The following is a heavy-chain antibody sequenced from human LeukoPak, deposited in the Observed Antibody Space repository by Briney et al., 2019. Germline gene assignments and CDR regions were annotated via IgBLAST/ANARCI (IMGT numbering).Heavy chain of an antibody. Sequence: GGSLRLSCAASGFTFSSYSMNWVRQAPGKGLEWVSSISSSSSYIYYADSVKGRFTISRDNAKNSLYLQMNSLRAEDTAVYYCASQYGGLVKGDYWGQGTLVTVSS. J-gene: IGHJ4*02. CDR2: ISSSSSYI. V-gene: IGHV3-21*01. D-gene: IGHD4-23*01. CDR3: ASQYGGLVKGDY. CDR1: GFTFSSYS.